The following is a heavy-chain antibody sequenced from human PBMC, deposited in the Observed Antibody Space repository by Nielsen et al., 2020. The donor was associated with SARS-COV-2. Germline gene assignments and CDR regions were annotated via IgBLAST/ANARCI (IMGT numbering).Heavy chain of an antibody. Sequence: GESLKISCKGSGCSFTSYWISWVRQMPGKGLEWMGRIDPSDSYTNYSPSFQGHVTISADKSISTAYLQWSSLKASDTAMYYCARLHAGRFLEWLLSKRYFDYWGQGTLVTVSS. J-gene: IGHJ4*02. CDR3: ARLHAGRFLEWLLSKRYFDY. D-gene: IGHD3-3*01. V-gene: IGHV5-10-1*01. CDR2: IDPSDSYT. CDR1: GCSFTSYW.